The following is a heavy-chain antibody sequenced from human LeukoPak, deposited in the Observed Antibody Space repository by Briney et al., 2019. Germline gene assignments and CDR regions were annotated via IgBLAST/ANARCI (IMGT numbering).Heavy chain of an antibody. CDR1: GFTFSSYW. Sequence: GGSLRLSCAASGFTFSSYWMHWVRQAPGKGLVWVSRINTNGSPTQYADSVKGRFTISRDSSKNTLYLQVNSLRAEDTAVYYCAKEATRGYSYGYRGLFDYCHYWGQGTLVTVSS. V-gene: IGHV3-74*01. D-gene: IGHD5-18*01. CDR2: INTNGSPT. CDR3: AKEATRGYSYGYRGLFDYCHY. J-gene: IGHJ4*02.